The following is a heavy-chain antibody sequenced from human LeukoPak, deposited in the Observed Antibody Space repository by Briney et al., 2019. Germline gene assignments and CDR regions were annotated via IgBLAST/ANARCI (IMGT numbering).Heavy chain of an antibody. J-gene: IGHJ4*02. CDR2: ISWNSGSM. CDR1: GFTFDDYA. CDR3: ARRGDYMAFES. V-gene: IGHV3-9*01. D-gene: IGHD3-16*01. Sequence: GRSLRLSCAASGFTFDDYAMHWVRQAPGKGLEWVSGISWNSGSMDYADSVKGRFTISRDNAKNSLYLQMNSLRAEDTAIYYCARRGDYMAFESWGQGTLVTVSS.